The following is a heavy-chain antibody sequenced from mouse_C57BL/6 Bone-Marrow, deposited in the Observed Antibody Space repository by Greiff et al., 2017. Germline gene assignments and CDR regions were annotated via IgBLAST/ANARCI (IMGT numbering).Heavy chain of an antibody. Sequence: LGESGGGLVQPGGSLKLSCASSGFTFSDYYMYWVRQTPEKRLEWVAYISNGGGSTYYPDTVKGRFTISRDNAKNTLYLQMSRLKSEDTAMYYCARRGDFDVWGTGTTVTVSS. J-gene: IGHJ1*03. V-gene: IGHV5-12*01. CDR3: ARRGDFDV. CDR1: GFTFSDYY. CDR2: ISNGGGST.